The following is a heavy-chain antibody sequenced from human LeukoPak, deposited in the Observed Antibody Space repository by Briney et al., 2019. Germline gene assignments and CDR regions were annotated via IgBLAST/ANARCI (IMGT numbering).Heavy chain of an antibody. V-gene: IGHV3-23*01. CDR3: AKVVGYDFWSGYYSFDY. J-gene: IGHJ4*02. Sequence: GGSLRLSCATSGFTFSRYAMSWVRQAPGKGLEWVSGISNSGRSTYYAGPVKGRFTISRDNSKNTLYLQMNSLRAEDTAVYYCAKVVGYDFWSGYYSFDYWGQGTLVTVSS. D-gene: IGHD3-3*01. CDR1: GFTFSRYA. CDR2: ISNSGRST.